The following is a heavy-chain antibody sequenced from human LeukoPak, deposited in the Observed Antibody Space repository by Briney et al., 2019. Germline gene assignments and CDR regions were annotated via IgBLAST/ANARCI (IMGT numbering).Heavy chain of an antibody. Sequence: PSETLSLTCTVSGGSISSGSYYWSWIRQPAGKGLEWIGRIYTSGSTNYNPSLKSRVTISVDTSKNQFSLKLSSVTAADTAVYYCARTIAAADHYYYYYMDVWGKGTTVTISS. V-gene: IGHV4-61*02. CDR3: ARTIAAADHYYYYYMDV. J-gene: IGHJ6*03. CDR2: IYTSGST. CDR1: GGSISSGSYY. D-gene: IGHD6-13*01.